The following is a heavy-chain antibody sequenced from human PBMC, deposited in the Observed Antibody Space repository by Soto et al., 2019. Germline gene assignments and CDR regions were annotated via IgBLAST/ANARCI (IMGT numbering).Heavy chain of an antibody. CDR1: GYTFSSRA. V-gene: IGHV3-23*01. J-gene: IGHJ4*02. Sequence: EVHLWESGGDLVQPGGSLRVSCVVSGYTFSSRAMSWVRQAPGKGLEWVSGIDGGGTTDYADSVKGRFTISRDNSHDTLYLQMNSLRAEDTAVYYCATLLGFSSGGSWYSHVADYWGQGTLVTVSS. CDR2: IDGGGTT. D-gene: IGHD2-8*02. CDR3: ATLLGFSSGGSWYSHVADY.